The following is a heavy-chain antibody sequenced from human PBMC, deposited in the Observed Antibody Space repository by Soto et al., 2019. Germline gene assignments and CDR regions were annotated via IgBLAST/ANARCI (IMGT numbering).Heavy chain of an antibody. D-gene: IGHD5-18*01. CDR2: INHSGST. CDR1: GGSFSGYY. CDR3: ARGLGYSYGPFGGY. J-gene: IGHJ4*02. V-gene: IGHV4-34*01. Sequence: ASETLSLTCAVYGGSFSGYYWSWIRQPPGKGLEWIGEINHSGSTNYNPSLKSRVTISVDTSKNQFSLKLSSVTAADTAVYYCARGLGYSYGPFGGYWGQGTLVTVSS.